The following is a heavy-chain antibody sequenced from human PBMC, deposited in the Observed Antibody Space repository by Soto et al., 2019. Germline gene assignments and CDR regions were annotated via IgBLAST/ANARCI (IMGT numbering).Heavy chain of an antibody. CDR3: ARASEHYDFWSGYNFYYYYYMDV. V-gene: IGHV3-7*01. D-gene: IGHD3-3*01. J-gene: IGHJ6*03. CDR1: GFTFSSYW. Sequence: GGSLRLSCAASGFTFSSYWMSWVRQAPGKGLEWVANIKQDGSEKYYVDSVKGRFTISRDNAKNSLYLQMNSLRAEDTAVYYCARASEHYDFWSGYNFYYYYYMDVWGKGTTVTVSS. CDR2: IKQDGSEK.